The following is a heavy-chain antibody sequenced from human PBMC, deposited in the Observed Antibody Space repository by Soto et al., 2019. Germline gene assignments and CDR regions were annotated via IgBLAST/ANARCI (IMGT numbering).Heavy chain of an antibody. D-gene: IGHD2-15*01. Sequence: PGGSLRLSCAASGFTFSSYGMHWVRQAPGKGLEWVALIWFDGSDKYYTDSVKGRFTISRDNSKSTLYLQMNSLRAEDTAVYYCARLYCSSQSCYSVGAFDIRGQGKMVTVSS. V-gene: IGHV3-33*01. CDR2: IWFDGSDK. CDR1: GFTFSSYG. J-gene: IGHJ3*02. CDR3: ARLYCSSQSCYSVGAFDI.